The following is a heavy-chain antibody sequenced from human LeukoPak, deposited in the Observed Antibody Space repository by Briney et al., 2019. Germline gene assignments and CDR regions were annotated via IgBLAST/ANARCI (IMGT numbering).Heavy chain of an antibody. CDR2: IRSKANSYAT. CDR1: GFTFSSYS. D-gene: IGHD3-22*01. V-gene: IGHV3-73*01. Sequence: GGSLRLSCAASGFTFSSYSMNWVRQASGKGLEWVGRIRSKANSYATAYAASVKGRFTISRDDSKNTAYLQMNSLKTEDTAVYYCTRPPPNYDSSGYYRDAFDIWGQGTMVTVSS. CDR3: TRPPPNYDSSGYYRDAFDI. J-gene: IGHJ3*02.